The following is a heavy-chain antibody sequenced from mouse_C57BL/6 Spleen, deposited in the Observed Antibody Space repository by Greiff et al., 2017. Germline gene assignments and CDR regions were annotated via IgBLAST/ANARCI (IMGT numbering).Heavy chain of an antibody. CDR3: ARNSGYGSSYGYFDV. CDR2: IWTCGGT. CDR1: GFSLTSYA. D-gene: IGHD1-1*01. Sequence: VLLVESGPGLVAPSHSLSITCTVSGFSLTSYAISWVRQPPGKGLEWLGVIWTCGGTNYNSALKYRLSICKDNSQSQVFLKMNSMHTDDTARDYCARNSGYGSSYGYFDVWGKGTTVTVSS. J-gene: IGHJ1*03. V-gene: IGHV2-9-1*01.